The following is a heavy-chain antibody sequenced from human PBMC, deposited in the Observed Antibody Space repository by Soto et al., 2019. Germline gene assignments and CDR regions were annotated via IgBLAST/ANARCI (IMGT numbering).Heavy chain of an antibody. V-gene: IGHV2-5*01. CDR2: IYWNDDK. CDR3: AHRPPGVRAVVFDY. CDR1: GFSLSTSGVG. J-gene: IGHJ4*02. D-gene: IGHD3-10*01. Sequence: QITLKESGPTLVKPTQTLTLTCAFSGFSLSTSGVGVGWIRQPPGKALEWLALIYWNDDKRYSPSLKSRLTITKDTSKNQVVLTMTNMDPVDTATYYCAHRPPGVRAVVFDYWGQGTLVTVSS.